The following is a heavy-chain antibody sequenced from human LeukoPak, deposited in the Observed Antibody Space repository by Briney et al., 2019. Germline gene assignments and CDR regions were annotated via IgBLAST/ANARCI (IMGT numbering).Heavy chain of an antibody. V-gene: IGHV3-66*04. J-gene: IGHJ4*02. CDR3: ARRRGGFGEGDFDY. Sequence: GGSLRLSCADSGFTAKTKNMSWVRQAPGKGLEWVSSIKSDAGTDYADSVRGRFTTSRDDSKNTLYLQMNSLRVDDTAVYYCARRRGGFGEGDFDYWGQGTLVTVSS. D-gene: IGHD3-10*01. CDR1: GFTAKTKN. CDR2: IKSDAGT.